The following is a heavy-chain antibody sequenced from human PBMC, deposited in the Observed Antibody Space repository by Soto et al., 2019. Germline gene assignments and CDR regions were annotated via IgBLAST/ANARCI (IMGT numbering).Heavy chain of an antibody. J-gene: IGHJ4*02. V-gene: IGHV3-30-3*01. D-gene: IGHD6-19*01. CDR3: ARVTQAVAADY. Sequence: QVPLVESGGGVVQPGRSLRLSCAASGLTLSNYAMHWVRQAPGKGLEWVAVISYDGSNRYYADSVKGRFTISRDNSKNTLYLQMISLSAEDTAVYYCARVTQAVAADYWGQGTLVTVSS. CDR2: ISYDGSNR. CDR1: GLTLSNYA.